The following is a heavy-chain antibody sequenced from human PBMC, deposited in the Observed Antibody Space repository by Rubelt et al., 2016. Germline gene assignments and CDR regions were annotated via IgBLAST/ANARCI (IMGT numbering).Heavy chain of an antibody. Sequence: GEGLEWMGWINPNSGGTNYAQKFQGRVTMTRDTSISTAYMELSRLRSDDTAVYYCASARSSGWYYYYGMDVWGQGTTVTVSS. V-gene: IGHV1-2*02. CDR2: INPNSGGT. J-gene: IGHJ6*02. D-gene: IGHD6-19*01. CDR3: ASARSSGWYYYYGMDV.